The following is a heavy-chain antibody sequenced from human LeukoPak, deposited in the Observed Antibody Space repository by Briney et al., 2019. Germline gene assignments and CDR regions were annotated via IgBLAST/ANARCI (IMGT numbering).Heavy chain of an antibody. CDR2: INGAGTTT. D-gene: IGHD1-26*01. CDR3: IRGVSGYYSYYAMDV. Sequence: GGSLRLSCGASGYSFSSSWMHWVRQVPGKGLVWVSRINGAGTTTTYADSVKGRFTISRDNAKNTLSLEMDSLRVEDTAVYYCIRGVSGYYSYYAMDVWGQGTTVIVSS. V-gene: IGHV3-74*01. CDR1: GYSFSSSW. J-gene: IGHJ6*02.